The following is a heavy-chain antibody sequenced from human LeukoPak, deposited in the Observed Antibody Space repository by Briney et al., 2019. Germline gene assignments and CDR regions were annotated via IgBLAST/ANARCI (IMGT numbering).Heavy chain of an antibody. V-gene: IGHV3-30*18. CDR1: GFTFSSYG. J-gene: IGHJ6*02. CDR3: AKERLPYNYYYYYGMDV. CDR2: ISYDGSNK. D-gene: IGHD1-1*01. Sequence: PGGSLRLSCAASGFTFSSYGMHWVRQAPGKGLEWVAVISYDGSNKYYADSVKGRFTISRDNSKNTLYLQMNSLRAEDTAVYYCAKERLPYNYYYYYGMDVWGQGTTVTVSS.